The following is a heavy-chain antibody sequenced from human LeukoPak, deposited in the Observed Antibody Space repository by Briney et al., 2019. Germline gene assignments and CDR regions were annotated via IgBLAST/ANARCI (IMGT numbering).Heavy chain of an antibody. CDR3: ARAGCSSTSCYRWYSSGWCDY. CDR1: GYTFTSYY. J-gene: IGHJ4*02. Sequence: GPSVKVSCKASGYTFTSYYMHWVRQAPGQGLGGRGIINPSGGGTSYAQKFQGRVTMTRDTSTSTVYMELSSLRSEDTAVYYCARAGCSSTSCYRWYSSGWCDYWGQGTLVTVSS. D-gene: IGHD2-2*01. CDR2: INPSGGGT. V-gene: IGHV1-46*01.